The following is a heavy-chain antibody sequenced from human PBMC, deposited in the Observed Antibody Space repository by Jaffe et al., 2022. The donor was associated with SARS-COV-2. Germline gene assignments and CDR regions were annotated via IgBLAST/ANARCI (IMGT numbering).Heavy chain of an antibody. J-gene: IGHJ4*02. CDR2: ITSGGGST. CDR3: ARDPGVVPIHYLDY. Sequence: EVQLFESGGGLVQPGGSLRLSCAASGFAFSTYAMNWVRQAPGKGLEWVSAITSGGGSTYYADSVKGRFTISRDNSKNTLDLQMNSLRAEDTAIYYCARDPGVVPIHYLDYWGQGTLVTVSS. V-gene: IGHV3-23*01. D-gene: IGHD2-2*01. CDR1: GFAFSTYA.